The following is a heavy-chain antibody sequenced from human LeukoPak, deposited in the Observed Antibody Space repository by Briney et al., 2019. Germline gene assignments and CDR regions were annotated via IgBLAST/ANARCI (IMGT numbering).Heavy chain of an antibody. CDR2: IYTSGST. J-gene: IGHJ6*02. D-gene: IGHD3-22*01. CDR3: ARAYYDSSGDYGVDV. V-gene: IGHV4-4*07. Sequence: PSETLSLTCTVSGGSISSYYWSWIRQPAGKGLEWIGRIYTSGSTSYNPSVKSRVTMSVDTSKNQFSLQLSSVPAADTAVYYCARAYYDSSGDYGVDVWGQGTTVTVSS. CDR1: GGSISSYY.